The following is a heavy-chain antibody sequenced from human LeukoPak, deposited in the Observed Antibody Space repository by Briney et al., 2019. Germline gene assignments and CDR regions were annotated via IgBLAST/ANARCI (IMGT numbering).Heavy chain of an antibody. D-gene: IGHD6-19*01. Sequence: GGSLRLSCVGSGFIFRNYPMYWVRQAPGKGLEWVAVISYDGSDKYYADSVKGRFTISRDNSKNTLYLQMNSLRAEDTAVYYCARVGVAGTPGSTGEFDYWGQGTLVTVSS. V-gene: IGHV3-30*04. CDR2: ISYDGSDK. J-gene: IGHJ4*02. CDR1: GFIFRNYP. CDR3: ARVGVAGTPGSTGEFDY.